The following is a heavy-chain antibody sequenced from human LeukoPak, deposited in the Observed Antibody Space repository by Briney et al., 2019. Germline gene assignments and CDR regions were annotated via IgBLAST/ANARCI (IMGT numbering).Heavy chain of an antibody. CDR3: ARSEATRTAAVHGNGIWFDP. Sequence: SQTLSLTCAISGDSVSSNSAAWNWIRQSPSRGLEWLGRTYYRSKWYNDYAVSVKSRITINPDTSKNQFSLQLNSVTPEDTAVYYCARSEATRTAAVHGNGIWFDPWGQGTLVTVSS. V-gene: IGHV6-1*01. D-gene: IGHD1-26*01. CDR2: TYYRSKWYN. J-gene: IGHJ5*02. CDR1: GDSVSSNSAA.